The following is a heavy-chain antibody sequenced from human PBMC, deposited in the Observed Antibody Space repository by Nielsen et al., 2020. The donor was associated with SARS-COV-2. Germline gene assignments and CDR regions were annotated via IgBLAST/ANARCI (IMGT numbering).Heavy chain of an antibody. Sequence: GGSLRLSCAASGFTFSSYGMHWVRQAPGKGLEWVAVISYDGSNKYYADSVKGRFTISRDNSKNTLYLQMNSLRAEDTAVYYCAKPTRRDSSGYYYGWFDPWGQGTLVTVSS. CDR2: ISYDGSNK. CDR1: GFTFSSYG. J-gene: IGHJ5*02. CDR3: AKPTRRDSSGYYYGWFDP. V-gene: IGHV3-30*18. D-gene: IGHD3-22*01.